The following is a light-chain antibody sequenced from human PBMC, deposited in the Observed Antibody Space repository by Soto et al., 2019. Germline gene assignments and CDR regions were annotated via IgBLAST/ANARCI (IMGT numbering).Light chain of an antibody. J-gene: IGKJ1*01. CDR3: QQYGSSPRT. Sequence: EIVLTQSPGTLSLSPGERATLSCRASQSVSSDYLAWYHQQPGQAPRLLIYSASSRATGIPDRFSGSGSGTDFTLTISRLEPEDFAVYFCQQYGSSPRTFGQGTKVEIK. CDR2: SAS. CDR1: QSVSSDY. V-gene: IGKV3-20*01.